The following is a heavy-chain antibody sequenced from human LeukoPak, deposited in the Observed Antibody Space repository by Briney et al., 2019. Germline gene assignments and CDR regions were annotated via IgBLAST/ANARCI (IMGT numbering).Heavy chain of an antibody. Sequence: PGGSLRLSCAASGFTFSSYWMSWVRQAPGKGLEWVANIKQDGSEKYYVDSVKGRFTISRDNAKNSLYLQMNSLRAEDTAVYYCAREHYDFWSGYYSWDYWGQGTLVTVSS. J-gene: IGHJ4*02. V-gene: IGHV3-7*01. CDR1: GFTFSSYW. CDR3: AREHYDFWSGYYSWDY. D-gene: IGHD3-3*01. CDR2: IKQDGSEK.